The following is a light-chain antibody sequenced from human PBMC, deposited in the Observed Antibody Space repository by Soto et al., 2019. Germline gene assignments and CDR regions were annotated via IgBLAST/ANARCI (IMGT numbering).Light chain of an antibody. V-gene: IGKV3-20*01. CDR2: GAS. J-gene: IGKJ1*01. CDR1: QSISNTF. CDR3: QQYYSSWT. Sequence: EIVLTQSPGTLSLSPGEGATLSCRASQSISNTFLAWYQQRPGQAPRILIYGASRRATGIPDRVGGSGSGTDLTLTISRLEPEDVAIYYWQQYYSSWTFGQGTKVEMK.